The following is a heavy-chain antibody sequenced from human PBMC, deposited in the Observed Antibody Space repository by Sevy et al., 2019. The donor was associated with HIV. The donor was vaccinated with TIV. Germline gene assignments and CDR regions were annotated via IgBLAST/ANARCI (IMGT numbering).Heavy chain of an antibody. V-gene: IGHV3-7*01. Sequence: GGSLRLSCAASGFTFSDYFMGWVRQAPGKGREWVANIKQDGSQKNYVDSVKGRFTISRDNAKNSLYLQMNRLRVDDTAVYYCARELWPGDYWGQGTLVTVSS. D-gene: IGHD2-21*01. CDR1: GFTFSDYF. CDR2: IKQDGSQK. CDR3: ARELWPGDY. J-gene: IGHJ4*02.